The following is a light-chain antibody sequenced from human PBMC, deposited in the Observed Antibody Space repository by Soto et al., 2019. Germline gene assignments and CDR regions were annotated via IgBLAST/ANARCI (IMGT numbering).Light chain of an antibody. CDR2: GAS. CDR3: QQYNNWPPDRT. CDR1: QSVSSN. V-gene: IGKV3-15*01. Sequence: EIVMTQSPATLSVSPGERATLSCRASQSVSSNLAWYQQKPGQAPRLLIYGASTRATGIPARFSGSGSGTEFTLTISSLKSEDVAICFCQQYNNWPPDRTFGQGTKVEIK. J-gene: IGKJ1*01.